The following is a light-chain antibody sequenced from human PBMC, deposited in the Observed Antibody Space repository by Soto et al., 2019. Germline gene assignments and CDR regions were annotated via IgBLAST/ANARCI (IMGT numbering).Light chain of an antibody. V-gene: IGKV3-20*01. J-gene: IGKJ1*01. Sequence: EIVFTQSPGTLSLSPGERATLSCRASQSVSSSYLAWYQQKPGQAPRLLIYGASSRATGIPDRFSGSGSGTDFTLTISRLEPEDFAVYYCQQYSSSPRTFGQGTKVDIK. CDR3: QQYSSSPRT. CDR1: QSVSSSY. CDR2: GAS.